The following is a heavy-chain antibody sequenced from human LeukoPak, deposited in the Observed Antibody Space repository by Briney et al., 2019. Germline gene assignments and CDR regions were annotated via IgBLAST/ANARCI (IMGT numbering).Heavy chain of an antibody. V-gene: IGHV5-51*01. D-gene: IGHD3-22*01. CDR2: TYPGGSDT. J-gene: IGHJ4*02. CDR3: ARQYSSGWFRHFDY. CDR1: GYSFINYY. Sequence: GESMKISCRCSGYSFINYYIGWVRQTPGKGLEWIGVTYPGGSDTSYNPSFKGQVIFSADKSTTTVYLQWSRLQASDTAIYYCARQYSSGWFRHFDYWGQGTLITVSS.